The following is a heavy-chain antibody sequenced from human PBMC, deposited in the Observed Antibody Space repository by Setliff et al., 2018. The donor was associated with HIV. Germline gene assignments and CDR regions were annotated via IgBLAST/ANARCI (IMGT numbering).Heavy chain of an antibody. CDR2: ISSSGNT. J-gene: IGHJ6*03. Sequence: SETLSLTCTVSGGSISSTSYYWGWIRQPPGTGLEWIGSISSSGNTYYNPSLKSRVTISVDTSKNQFSLKLRSVTAADTAVYYCARETYYYDNPQYYYYYMDVWGKGTTVTVSS. V-gene: IGHV4-39*07. D-gene: IGHD3-22*01. CDR3: ARETYYYDNPQYYYYYMDV. CDR1: GGSISSTSYY.